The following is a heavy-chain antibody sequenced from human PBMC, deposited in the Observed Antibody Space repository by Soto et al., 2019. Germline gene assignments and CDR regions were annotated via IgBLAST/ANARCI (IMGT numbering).Heavy chain of an antibody. J-gene: IGHJ6*02. V-gene: IGHV1-69*01. CDR2: IIPIFGTA. CDR1: GGTFSSYA. Sequence: QVQLVQSGAEVKKPGSSVKVSCKASGGTFSSYAISWVRQAPGQGLEWMGGIIPIFGTANYAQKFQGRVTITADESTSTASMELSSLRSEDTAVYYCARGVTYYDILAGISGGYYYYGMDVWGQGTTVTVSS. D-gene: IGHD3-9*01. CDR3: ARGVTYYDILAGISGGYYYYGMDV.